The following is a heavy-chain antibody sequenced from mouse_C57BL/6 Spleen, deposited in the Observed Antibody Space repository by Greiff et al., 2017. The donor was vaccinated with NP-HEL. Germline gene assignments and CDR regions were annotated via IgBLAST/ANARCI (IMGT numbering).Heavy chain of an antibody. D-gene: IGHD1-1*01. V-gene: IGHV1-69*01. CDR2: IDPSDSYT. CDR3: ARASITTVVATDFDY. CDR1: GYTFTSYW. J-gene: IGHJ2*01. Sequence: VQLQQPGAELVMPGASVKLSCKASGYTFTSYWMHWVKQRPGQGLEWIGEIDPSDSYTNYNQKFKGKSTLTVDKSSSTAYMQLSSLTSEDSAVYYCARASITTVVATDFDYWGQGTTLTVSS.